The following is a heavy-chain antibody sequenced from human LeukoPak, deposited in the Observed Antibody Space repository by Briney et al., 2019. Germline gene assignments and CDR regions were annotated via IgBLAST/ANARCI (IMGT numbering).Heavy chain of an antibody. D-gene: IGHD6-19*01. CDR2: IYTSGST. J-gene: IGHJ4*02. CDR1: GGSISSYY. V-gene: IGHV4-4*07. CDR3: ARFRIAVAAIYFDY. Sequence: SETLSLTCTVSGGSISSYYWSWIRQPAGKGLEWIGRIYTSGSTNYNSSLKSRVTMSVDTSKNQFSLKLSSVTAADTAVYYCARFRIAVAAIYFDYWGQGTLVTVSS.